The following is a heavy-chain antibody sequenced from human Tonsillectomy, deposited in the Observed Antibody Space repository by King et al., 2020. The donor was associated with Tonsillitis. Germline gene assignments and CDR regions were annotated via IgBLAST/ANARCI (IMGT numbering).Heavy chain of an antibody. CDR1: GGSISSSSHY. Sequence: LQLQESGPGLVKPSETLSLTCTVSGGSISSSSHYWGWIRQPPGKGLEWIGSIYYSGNTYYNPSLKSRVTISVDTSKNQFSLKLSSVTAADTAVYYCVAFFAAAGTSHWGQGTLVTVSS. V-gene: IGHV4-39*01. J-gene: IGHJ4*02. D-gene: IGHD6-13*01. CDR2: IYYSGNT. CDR3: VAFFAAAGTSH.